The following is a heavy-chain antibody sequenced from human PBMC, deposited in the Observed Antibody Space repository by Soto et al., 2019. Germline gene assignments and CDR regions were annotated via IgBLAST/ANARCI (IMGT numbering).Heavy chain of an antibody. CDR3: AGDLGFGEIAYDY. V-gene: IGHV1-18*01. Sequence: QVQLVQSGAEVKKPGASVKVSCKASGYTFTSYGISWVRQAPGQGLEWMGWISAYNGNTNYAQKLQGRVTMTTDTSTSKAYMELRSLSSDATAVYYFAGDLGFGEIAYDYWCQVTLVTVCS. D-gene: IGHD3-10*01. CDR1: GYTFTSYG. J-gene: IGHJ4*02. CDR2: ISAYNGNT.